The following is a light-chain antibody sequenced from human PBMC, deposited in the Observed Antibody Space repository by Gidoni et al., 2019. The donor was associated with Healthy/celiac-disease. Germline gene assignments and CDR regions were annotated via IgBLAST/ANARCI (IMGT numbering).Light chain of an antibody. CDR1: QSLLHGNGHNY. Sequence: DIVMTQSPLSLPVTPGEPASISCRSSQSLLHGNGHNYLDWYLQKPGQSPQLLIYLGYNRASGVPDRFSGSGSGTDFTLKISRVEAEDVGVYYCMQALQTPPTFGGGTKVEIK. V-gene: IGKV2-28*01. J-gene: IGKJ4*01. CDR3: MQALQTPPT. CDR2: LGY.